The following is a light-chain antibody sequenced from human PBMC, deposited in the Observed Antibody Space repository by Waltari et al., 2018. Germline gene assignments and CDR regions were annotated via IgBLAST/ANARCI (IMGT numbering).Light chain of an antibody. CDR3: QQRFTWPSIT. V-gene: IGKV3-11*01. Sequence: EIVLTQSPATLSLSPGERATLSCRTSQSVNSYLAWYQHKPGQAPRLLIYDASNRATGIPARFSGSGSGTDFTLTISSLEPDDFALYYCQQRFTWPSITIGQGTRLEIK. CDR1: QSVNSY. J-gene: IGKJ5*01. CDR2: DAS.